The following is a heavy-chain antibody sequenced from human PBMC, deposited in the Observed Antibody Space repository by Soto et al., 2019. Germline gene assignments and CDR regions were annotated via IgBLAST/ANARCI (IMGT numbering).Heavy chain of an antibody. CDR1: GFTLSSYS. V-gene: IGHV3-21*01. D-gene: IGHD6-13*01. Sequence: EVQLVESGGGLVKPGGSLRLSCAASGFTLSSYSMNWVRQAPGKGLEWVSSISSSSSYIYYADSVKGRFTISRDNAKNSRYLQINSLRAEDTAVYYCARGRGAAGTDSVQYYGMDVWGQGTTVTVSS. CDR2: ISSSSSYI. J-gene: IGHJ6*02. CDR3: ARGRGAAGTDSVQYYGMDV.